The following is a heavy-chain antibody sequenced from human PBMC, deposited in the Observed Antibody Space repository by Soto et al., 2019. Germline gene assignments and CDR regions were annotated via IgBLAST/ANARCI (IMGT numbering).Heavy chain of an antibody. J-gene: IGHJ4*02. D-gene: IGHD3-10*01. CDR2: INPLGGST. CDR3: GRGLFTGDY. Sequence: QVQLVQSGAEVKKPGASVKVSCKASGYTFTSSYIHWVRQAPGQGLEWMAIINPLGGSTNYAQQCQGRVTVTMDPSASTVYMELSSLRSEDTAVYYCGRGLFTGDYWGQGTLVTVSS. V-gene: IGHV1-46*01. CDR1: GYTFTSSY.